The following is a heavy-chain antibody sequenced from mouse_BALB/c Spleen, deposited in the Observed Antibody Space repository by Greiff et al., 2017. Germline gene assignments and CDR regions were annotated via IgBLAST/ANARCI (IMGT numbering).Heavy chain of an antibody. CDR2: IDPENGNT. J-gene: IGHJ3*01. Sequence: EVQLQQSGAELVRPGALVKLSCKASGFNINDYYMHWVKQRPEQGLEWIGWIDPENGNTIYDPKFQGKASITADTSSNTAYLQLSSLTSEDTAVYYCASTNYYGSSYGWFAYWGQGTLVTVSA. CDR1: GFNINDYY. CDR3: ASTNYYGSSYGWFAY. V-gene: IGHV14-1*02. D-gene: IGHD1-1*01.